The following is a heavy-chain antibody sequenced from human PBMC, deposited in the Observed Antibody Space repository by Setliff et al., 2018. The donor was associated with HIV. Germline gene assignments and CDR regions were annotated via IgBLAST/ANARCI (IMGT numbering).Heavy chain of an antibody. CDR3: ARHRASSSGFPLDF. CDR2: INHSGDT. CDR1: GGSFSGYY. D-gene: IGHD6-6*01. J-gene: IGHJ4*02. V-gene: IGHV4-34*01. Sequence: LSLTCAVYGGSFSGYYWGWLRQPPGKEPEWIGSINHSGDTYYYPSLKSRVTMSVDTSKNQFSLRLSSVTATDTAVYYCARHRASSSGFPLDFWGQGILVTVSS.